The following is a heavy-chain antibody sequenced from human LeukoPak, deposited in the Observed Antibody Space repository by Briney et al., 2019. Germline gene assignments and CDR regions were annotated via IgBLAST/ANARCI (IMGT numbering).Heavy chain of an antibody. D-gene: IGHD3-9*01. J-gene: IGHJ6*02. Sequence: ASVKVSCKTSGYTFIDYYIHWVRQAPGQGLEWMGWINPSSGGTNYAQKLQGRVTMTTDTSTSTAYMELRSLRSDDTAVYYCARADYDILTGLGGMDVWGQGTTVTVSS. V-gene: IGHV1-2*02. CDR2: INPSSGGT. CDR3: ARADYDILTGLGGMDV. CDR1: GYTFIDYY.